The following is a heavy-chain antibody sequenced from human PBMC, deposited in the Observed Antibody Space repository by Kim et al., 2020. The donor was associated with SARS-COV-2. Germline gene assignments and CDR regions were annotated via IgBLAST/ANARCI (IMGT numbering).Heavy chain of an antibody. J-gene: IGHJ4*02. CDR2: T. CDR3: ASPKGVVIGY. D-gene: IGHD3-3*01. V-gene: IGHV4-39*01. Sequence: TYSNPSLKSRVTISVDTSKNQFSLKLSSVTAADTAVYYCASPKGVVIGYWGQGTLVTVSS.